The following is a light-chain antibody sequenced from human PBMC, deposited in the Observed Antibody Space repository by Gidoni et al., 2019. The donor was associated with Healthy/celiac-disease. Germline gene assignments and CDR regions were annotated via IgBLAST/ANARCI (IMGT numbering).Light chain of an antibody. CDR3: QQYYSTLT. J-gene: IGKJ2*01. Sequence: DIVMTQSPDSLAVSLGERATINCKSSQSVLYSSNNKNYLAWYQQKPGQPPKLIIYWASTRESGVPDRFSGSGSGTDFTLTISSLQAEDVAVYYCQQYYSTLTFGQGTKLEIK. V-gene: IGKV4-1*01. CDR2: WAS. CDR1: QSVLYSSNNKNY.